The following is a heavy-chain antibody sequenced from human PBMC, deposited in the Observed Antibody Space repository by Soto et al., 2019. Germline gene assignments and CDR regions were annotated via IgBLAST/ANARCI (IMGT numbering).Heavy chain of an antibody. CDR2: ISYDGSNK. CDR1: GFTFRNNA. CDR3: ARGTTTSAFSAMDV. Sequence: QVQLVESGGGVVQPGRSLRLSCAASGFTFRNNAMDWVRQAPGKGLEWVAVISYDGSNKYIAESVKGRFTISRDNSKNTLFLQMNSLRAEDTAVYYCARGTTTSAFSAMDVWGQGTTVTVSS. D-gene: IGHD1-1*01. J-gene: IGHJ6*02. V-gene: IGHV3-30-3*01.